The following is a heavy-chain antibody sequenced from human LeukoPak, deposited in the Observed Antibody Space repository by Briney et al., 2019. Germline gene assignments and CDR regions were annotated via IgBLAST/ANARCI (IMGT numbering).Heavy chain of an antibody. Sequence: PSETLSLTCTVSGGSISSGSYYWSWIRQPAGKGLEWIGRIYTSGSTNYNPSLKSRVTISVDTSKNQFSLKLSSATAADTAVYYCARGRGDFWSGYLFDYWGQGTLVTVSS. CDR1: GGSISSGSYY. J-gene: IGHJ4*02. CDR3: ARGRGDFWSGYLFDY. D-gene: IGHD3-3*01. CDR2: IYTSGST. V-gene: IGHV4-61*02.